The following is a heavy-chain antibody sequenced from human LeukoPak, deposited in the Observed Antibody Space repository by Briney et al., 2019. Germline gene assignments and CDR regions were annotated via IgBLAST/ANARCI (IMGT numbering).Heavy chain of an antibody. V-gene: IGHV4-59*02. Sequence: SETLSLTCVVSGASVSTSHWNWIRQLPGKGLEWIGCLSYTGKTDYNPSLASRVTISLGTSKNQVSLKLRSVTAADTAVYYCSEGYFDPFDHWGQGTLVTVSS. J-gene: IGHJ4*02. CDR2: LSYTGKT. CDR3: SEGYFDPFDH. CDR1: GASVSTSH. D-gene: IGHD2/OR15-2a*01.